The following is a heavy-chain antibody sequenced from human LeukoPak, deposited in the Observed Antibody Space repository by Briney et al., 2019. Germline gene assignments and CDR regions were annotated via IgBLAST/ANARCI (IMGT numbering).Heavy chain of an antibody. Sequence: GGSLRLSCAASGFTFSNAWMSWVRQAPGKGLEWVSAISGSGGSTYYADSVKGRFTISRDNSKNTLYLQMNSLRAEDTAVYYCASSSIAARPSDDAFDIWGQGTMVTVSS. CDR3: ASSSIAARPSDDAFDI. CDR2: ISGSGGST. J-gene: IGHJ3*02. D-gene: IGHD6-6*01. CDR1: GFTFSNAW. V-gene: IGHV3-23*01.